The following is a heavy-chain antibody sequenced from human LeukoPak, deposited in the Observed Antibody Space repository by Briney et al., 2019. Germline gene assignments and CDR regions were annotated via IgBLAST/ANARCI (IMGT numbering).Heavy chain of an antibody. CDR2: ISAYNGNT. CDR1: GYTFTSYG. J-gene: IGHJ6*03. Sequence: ASVKVSCKASGYTFTSYGISWVRQAPGQGLEWMAWISAYNGNTNYAQKLQGRVTMTTDTSTSTAYMELRSLRSDDTAVYYCARDLGWESNYYMDVWGKGTTVTISS. V-gene: IGHV1-18*01. D-gene: IGHD1-26*01. CDR3: ARDLGWESNYYMDV.